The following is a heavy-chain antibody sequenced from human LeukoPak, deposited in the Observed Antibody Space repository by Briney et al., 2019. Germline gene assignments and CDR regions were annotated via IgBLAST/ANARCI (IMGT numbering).Heavy chain of an antibody. J-gene: IGHJ4*02. D-gene: IGHD6-19*01. V-gene: IGHV3-23*01. CDR1: GFAFSSQA. CDR3: AKDARRTSGWYFFDH. CDR2: ISDSGDTT. Sequence: PGGSLRLSCAASGFAFSSQAMGWVRQAPGKGLEWDSVISDSGDTTYYADSVKGRFTIARDNSKNTLYLQMDTRRAEDAALYYCAKDARRTSGWYFFDHWGQGTLVTVSS.